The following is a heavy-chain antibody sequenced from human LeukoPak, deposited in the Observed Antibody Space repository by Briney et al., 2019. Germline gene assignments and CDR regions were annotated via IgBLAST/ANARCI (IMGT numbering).Heavy chain of an antibody. CDR1: GGSFSGYY. D-gene: IGHD5-12*01. Sequence: SETLSLTCAVYGGSFSGYYWSWIRQPPGKGLEWIGEINHSGSTNYNPSLKSRVTISVDTSKNQFSLKLSSVTAADTAVYYCASFSRDGYNWEPFDYWGQGTLATVSS. J-gene: IGHJ4*02. CDR2: INHSGST. CDR3: ASFSRDGYNWEPFDY. V-gene: IGHV4-34*01.